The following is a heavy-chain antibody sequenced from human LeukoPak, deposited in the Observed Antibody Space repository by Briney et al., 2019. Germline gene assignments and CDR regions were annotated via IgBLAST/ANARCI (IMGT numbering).Heavy chain of an antibody. V-gene: IGHV4-61*02. CDR2: IYTSGNT. J-gene: IGHJ4*02. CDR1: GYSISSGYY. CDR3: ARDRGYSYGYLKPLGYFDY. D-gene: IGHD5-18*01. Sequence: SETLSLTCTVSGYSISSGYYWSWIRQPAGKGLEWIGRIYTSGNTKYNPSLKSRVTISVDTSKNQFSLKLSSVTAADTAVYYCARDRGYSYGYLKPLGYFDYWGQGTLVTVSS.